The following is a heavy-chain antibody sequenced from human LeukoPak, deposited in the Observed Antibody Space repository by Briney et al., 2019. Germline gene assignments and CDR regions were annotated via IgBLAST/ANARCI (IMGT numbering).Heavy chain of an antibody. CDR1: GGTFSSYA. CDR3: ARDGIAAANFDY. J-gene: IGHJ4*02. CDR2: ISAYNGDT. D-gene: IGHD6-13*01. Sequence: GASVKVSCKASGGTFSSYAISWVRQAPGQGLEWMGWISAYNGDTNYAQKLQGRVTMTTDTSTTTAYMELRSLRSDDTAVYYCARDGIAAANFDYWGQGTLVTVSS. V-gene: IGHV1-18*01.